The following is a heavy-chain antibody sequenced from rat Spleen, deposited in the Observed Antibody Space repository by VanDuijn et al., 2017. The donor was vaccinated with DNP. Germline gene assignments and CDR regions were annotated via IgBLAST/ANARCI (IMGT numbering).Heavy chain of an antibody. CDR2: ITNSGGNS. V-gene: IGHV5S13*01. D-gene: IGHD1-10*01. J-gene: IGHJ3*01. CDR1: GFTFSNYA. Sequence: EVQLVESGGGSVQPGRSLKLSCAASGFTFSNYAMAWVRQAPTKGLEWVASITNSGGNSYYRDSVKGRFTISRDNADHTLYLQMDSLRSEDTATYYCASLNNYNWFAYWGQGTLVTVSS. CDR3: ASLNNYNWFAY.